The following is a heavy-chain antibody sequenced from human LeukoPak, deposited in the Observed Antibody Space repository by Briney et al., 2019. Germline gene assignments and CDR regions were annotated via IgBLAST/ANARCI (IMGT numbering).Heavy chain of an antibody. V-gene: IGHV6-1*01. CDR3: ANFYLDN. Sequence: SQTLSLTCAISGDTVSSNSAAWTWIRQSPSRGLEWLGRTYFRSKWYNDYAESVKGRISINPDTSKNQFSLQLSSVNPEDTAVYYCANFYLDNWSQGSLVTVSS. CDR2: TYFRSKWYN. CDR1: GDTVSSNSAA. D-gene: IGHD2/OR15-2a*01. J-gene: IGHJ4*02.